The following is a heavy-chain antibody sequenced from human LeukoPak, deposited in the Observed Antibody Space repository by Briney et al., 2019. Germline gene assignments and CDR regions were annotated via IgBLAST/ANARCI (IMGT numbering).Heavy chain of an antibody. CDR3: ARDGTGYSSSWPRFDY. J-gene: IGHJ4*02. CDR1: GGSFSGYY. V-gene: IGHV4-34*01. CDR2: INHSGST. D-gene: IGHD6-13*01. Sequence: SETLSLTCAVYGGSFSGYYWSWIRQPPGKGLEWIGEINHSGSTNYNPSLKSRVTISVDTSKNQFSLKLSSVTAADTAVYYCARDGTGYSSSWPRFDYWGQGTLVTVSS.